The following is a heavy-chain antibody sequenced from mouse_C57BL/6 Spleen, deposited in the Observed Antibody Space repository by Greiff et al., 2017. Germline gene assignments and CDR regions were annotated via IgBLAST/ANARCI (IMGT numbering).Heavy chain of an antibody. CDR2: ISSGGSYT. CDR1: GFTFSSYG. D-gene: IGHD1-1*01. Sequence: DVHLVESGGDLVKPGGSLKLSCAASGFTFSSYGMSWVRQTPDKRLEWVATISSGGSYTYYPDSVKGRFTISRDNAKNTLYLQMSSLKSEDTAMYYCARQGSYGSSYNWYFDVWGTGTTVTVSS. CDR3: ARQGSYGSSYNWYFDV. J-gene: IGHJ1*03. V-gene: IGHV5-6*01.